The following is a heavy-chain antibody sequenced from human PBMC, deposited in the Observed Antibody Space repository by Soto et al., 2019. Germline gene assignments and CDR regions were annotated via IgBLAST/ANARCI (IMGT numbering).Heavy chain of an antibody. V-gene: IGHV4-59*08. J-gene: IGHJ6*02. D-gene: IGHD3-10*01. CDR3: VPQGFGALPGLVDV. Sequence: QVQLQESGPGLVNPSETLSLTCSVSGGSISSHNWSWIRQPPGKGLEWIGYIRDSGGTSYNPSLKHRLNISPDTPRWTFSLKLSSVPAADTAISYCVPQGFGALPGLVDVWGQGTTVTVSS. CDR2: IRDSGGT. CDR1: GGSISSHN.